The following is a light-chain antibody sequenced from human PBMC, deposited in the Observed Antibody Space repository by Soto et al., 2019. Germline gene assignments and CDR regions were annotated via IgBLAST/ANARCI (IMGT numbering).Light chain of an antibody. V-gene: IGLV2-14*03. J-gene: IGLJ2*01. CDR2: DVN. Sequence: QSVLTQPASVSGSPGQSITISCTGTSSDIGGYKYVLWYQQHPGKVPKLLIYDVNNRPSGVSDRFSGSKSGNTASLTISGLQAEDEAEYYCCSYTSSTSLIFGGGTKLTVL. CDR3: CSYTSSTSLI. CDR1: SSDIGGYKY.